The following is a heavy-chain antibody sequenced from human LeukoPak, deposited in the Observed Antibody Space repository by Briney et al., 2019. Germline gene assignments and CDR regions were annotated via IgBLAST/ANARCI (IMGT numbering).Heavy chain of an antibody. Sequence: GSLRLSCAASGFTFNSYGMHWVRQAPGKGLEWIGSIYYSGSTYYNPSLKSRVTISVDTSKNQFSLKLSSVTAADTAVYYCARHLWSEYHKFDYWGQGTLVTVSS. D-gene: IGHD3-3*01. CDR3: ARHLWSEYHKFDY. J-gene: IGHJ4*02. CDR2: IYYSGST. CDR1: GFTFNSYG. V-gene: IGHV4-39*01.